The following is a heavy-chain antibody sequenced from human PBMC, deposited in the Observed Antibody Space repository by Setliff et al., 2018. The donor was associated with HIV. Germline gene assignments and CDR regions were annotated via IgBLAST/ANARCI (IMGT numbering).Heavy chain of an antibody. Sequence: AGGSLRLSCVASGFTFTNAWVNWVRQAPGTGLEWVGRFKTDGGTTDYAAPVKGRFTTSRDDSKTTLYLQMNSLKTEDTAMYYCATGGGRYLHEWAYWGQGTLVTVSS. J-gene: IGHJ4*02. CDR1: GFTFTNAW. D-gene: IGHD3-10*01. V-gene: IGHV3-15*01. CDR3: ATGGGRYLHEWAY. CDR2: FKTDGGTT.